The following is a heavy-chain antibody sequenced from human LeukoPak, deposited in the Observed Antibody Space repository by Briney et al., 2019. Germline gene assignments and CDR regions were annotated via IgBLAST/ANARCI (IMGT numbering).Heavy chain of an antibody. Sequence: SETLSLTCAVYGGSFSGYFWTWIRQPPGKGLEWIGSIYYSGSTYYYPSLKSRPTISVDTSQGQSSLRLSSVTAADTGLYYCTRGSYDVLTGYSTLGEYWGQGALVTVSS. J-gene: IGHJ4*02. V-gene: IGHV4-34*01. CDR1: GGSFSGYF. CDR2: IYYSGST. CDR3: TRGSYDVLTGYSTLGEY. D-gene: IGHD3-9*01.